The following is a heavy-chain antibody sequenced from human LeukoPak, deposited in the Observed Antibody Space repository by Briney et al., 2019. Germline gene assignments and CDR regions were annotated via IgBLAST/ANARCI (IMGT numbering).Heavy chain of an antibody. J-gene: IGHJ4*02. CDR2: ISYDGSNK. V-gene: IGHV3-30-3*01. CDR1: GFTFSSYA. D-gene: IGHD4-23*01. Sequence: PGGSLRLSCAASGFTFSSYAMHWVRQAPGKGLEWVAVISYDGSNKYYADSVKGRFTISRDNSQSTLYLQMNSLRVEDTAVYYCAQHSQYDAHSAVDYWGQGTLVTVSS. CDR3: AQHSQYDAHSAVDY.